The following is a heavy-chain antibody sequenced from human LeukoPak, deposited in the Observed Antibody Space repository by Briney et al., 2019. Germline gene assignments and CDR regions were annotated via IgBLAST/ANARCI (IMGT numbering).Heavy chain of an antibody. V-gene: IGHV3-15*01. J-gene: IGHJ4*02. Sequence: PGGSLRLSCAASGFTFSNAWMSWVRQSPGKGLEWVSRIKSKTDGGTTDYAAPVKGRFTISRDDSKNTLYLQMNSLKTEDTAVYYCTTEGSRITMSYWGQGTLVTVSS. D-gene: IGHD3-10*02. CDR3: TTEGSRITMSY. CDR2: IKSKTDGGTT. CDR1: GFTFSNAW.